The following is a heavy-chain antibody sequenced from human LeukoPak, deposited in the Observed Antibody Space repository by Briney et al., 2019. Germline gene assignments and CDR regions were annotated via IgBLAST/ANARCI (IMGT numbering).Heavy chain of an antibody. Sequence: GGSLRLSCAASGFTVSSNYMSWVRQAPGKGLEWVANIKQDGSEKYYVDSVKGRFTISRDNARNSLYLQMNSLRAEDTAVYYCAREMRGVATIKGYYYYYYMDVWGKGTTVTISS. CDR3: AREMRGVATIKGYYYYYYMDV. CDR1: GFTVSSNY. D-gene: IGHD5-12*01. CDR2: IKQDGSEK. J-gene: IGHJ6*03. V-gene: IGHV3-7*01.